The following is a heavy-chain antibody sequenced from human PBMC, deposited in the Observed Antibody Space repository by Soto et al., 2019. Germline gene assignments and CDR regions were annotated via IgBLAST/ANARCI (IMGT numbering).Heavy chain of an antibody. J-gene: IGHJ6*02. V-gene: IGHV1-18*01. CDR1: GYTFSNYG. D-gene: IGHD3-10*01. Sequence: QVQLVQSGAEVRKPGASVKVSCKASGYTFSNYGLSWVRQAPGQGLEWMGWISDYNGNTHYAQKFQGRLIMTTDTPTTTAYVELKSLTTDDPALYFCAREGYYSGSGTYAPPRYYGMDVWGQGTTVTVSS. CDR3: AREGYYSGSGTYAPPRYYGMDV. CDR2: ISDYNGNT.